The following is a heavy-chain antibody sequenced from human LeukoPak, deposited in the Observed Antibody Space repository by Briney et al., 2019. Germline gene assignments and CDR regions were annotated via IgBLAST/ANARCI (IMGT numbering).Heavy chain of an antibody. CDR3: ARYGGYAEYFDY. CDR1: GGSISSSSYY. CDR2: IYYSGST. D-gene: IGHD5-12*01. Sequence: SETLSLTCTVSGGSISSSSYYWGWIRRPPGKGLEWIGSIYYSGSTYYNPSLKSRVTISVDTSKNQFSLKLSSVTAADTAVYYCARYGGYAEYFDYWGQGTLVTVSS. J-gene: IGHJ4*02. V-gene: IGHV4-39*01.